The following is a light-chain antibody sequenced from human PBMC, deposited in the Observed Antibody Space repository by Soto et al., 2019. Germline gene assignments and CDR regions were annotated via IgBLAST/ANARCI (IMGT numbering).Light chain of an antibody. CDR1: DSYIESTA. V-gene: IGLV1-44*01. J-gene: IGLJ3*02. Sequence: QSVLTQPPSVSATPGQGVILSCSGGDSYIESTAVNWYQQLPGTAPRLLIYSSNQRPSGVPDRISGSKSGTSASLAISGLQSEDEADYYCAAWDDDLHVWLFGGGTKLTVL. CDR2: SSN. CDR3: AAWDDDLHVWL.